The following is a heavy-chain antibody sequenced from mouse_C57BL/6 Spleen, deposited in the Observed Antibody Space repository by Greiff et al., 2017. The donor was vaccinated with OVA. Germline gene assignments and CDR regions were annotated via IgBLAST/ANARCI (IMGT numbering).Heavy chain of an antibody. Sequence: VQLQQSGPGLVQPSQSLSITCTVSGFSLTSYGVHWVRQSPGKGLEWLGVIWRGGSTDYNAAFMSRLSITKDNSKSQVFFKMNSLQADDTAIYYCAKNDYDYGAYAMDYWGQGTSVTVSS. J-gene: IGHJ4*01. CDR1: GFSLTSYG. CDR3: AKNDYDYGAYAMDY. CDR2: IWRGGST. D-gene: IGHD2-4*01. V-gene: IGHV2-5*01.